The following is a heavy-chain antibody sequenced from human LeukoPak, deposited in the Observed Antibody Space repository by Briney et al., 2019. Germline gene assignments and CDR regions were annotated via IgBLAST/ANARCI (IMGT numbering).Heavy chain of an antibody. V-gene: IGHV3-74*01. D-gene: IGHD3-10*01. CDR2: INGDGSST. J-gene: IGHJ4*02. Sequence: GGSLRLSCAASGFTFSSYWMHWVRQAPGKGLVWVSTINGDGSSTNYADSVKGRFTISRDNAKNTLYLQMNSLRAEDTAMYYCARELISANSFWGQGTLVTVSS. CDR1: GFTFSSYW. CDR3: ARELISANSF.